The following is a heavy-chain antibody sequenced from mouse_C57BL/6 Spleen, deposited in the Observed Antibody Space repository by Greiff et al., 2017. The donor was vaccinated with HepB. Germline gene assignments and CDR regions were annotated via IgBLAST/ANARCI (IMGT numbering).Heavy chain of an antibody. Sequence: EVQLQQSGPVLVKPGASVKMSCKASGYTFTDYYMNWVKQSHGKSLEWIGVINPYNGGTSYNQKFKGKATLTVDKSSSTAYMELNSLTSEDSAVYYCARYDYYGSSFDYWGQGTTLTVSS. CDR3: ARYDYYGSSFDY. CDR2: INPYNGGT. D-gene: IGHD1-1*01. V-gene: IGHV1-19*01. J-gene: IGHJ2*01. CDR1: GYTFTDYY.